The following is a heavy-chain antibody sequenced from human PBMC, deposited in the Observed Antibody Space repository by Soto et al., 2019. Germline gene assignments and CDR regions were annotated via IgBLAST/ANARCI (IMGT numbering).Heavy chain of an antibody. Sequence: GGSLRLSCAASGFTFSSYSMNWVRQAPGKGLEWVSYISSSSSTIYYADSVKGRFTISRDNAKNSLYLQMNSLRAEDTAVYYCARDGITIFGVDQIHFDYWGQGTLVTVSS. CDR1: GFTFSSYS. CDR2: ISSSSSTI. J-gene: IGHJ4*02. CDR3: ARDGITIFGVDQIHFDY. V-gene: IGHV3-48*01. D-gene: IGHD3-3*01.